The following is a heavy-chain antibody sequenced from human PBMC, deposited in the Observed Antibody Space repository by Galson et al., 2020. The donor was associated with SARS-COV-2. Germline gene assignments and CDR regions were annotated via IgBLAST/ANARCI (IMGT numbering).Heavy chain of an antibody. Sequence: SETLSLTCAVYGGSFSGYYWSWIRQPPGKGLEWIGEINHSGSTNYNPSLKSRVTISVDTSKNQFSLKLSSVTAADTAVYYCARGQASVVVTALSYYFDYWGQGTLVTVSS. V-gene: IGHV4-34*01. CDR1: GGSFSGYY. D-gene: IGHD2-21*02. CDR3: ARGQASVVVTALSYYFDY. J-gene: IGHJ4*02. CDR2: INHSGST.